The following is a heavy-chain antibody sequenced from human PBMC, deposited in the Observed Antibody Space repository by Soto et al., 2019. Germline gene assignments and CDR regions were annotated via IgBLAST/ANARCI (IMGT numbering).Heavy chain of an antibody. D-gene: IGHD6-6*01. CDR2: IIPIFGTA. Sequence: QVQLVQSGAEVKKPGSSVKVSCKASGGTFSSYAISWVRQAPGQGLEWMGGIIPIFGTANYAQKFQGRVTITADESTSRAYMGLSSQISEDTAVYYWAKHPTKYSSSSYIGFHPWDDGTLVTGST. V-gene: IGHV1-69*01. CDR1: GGTFSSYA. CDR3: AKHPTKYSSSSYIGFHP. J-gene: IGHJ5*02.